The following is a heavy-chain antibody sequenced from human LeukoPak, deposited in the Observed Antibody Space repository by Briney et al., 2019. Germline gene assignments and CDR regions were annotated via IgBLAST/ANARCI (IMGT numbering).Heavy chain of an antibody. CDR1: GGSISSYY. J-gene: IGHJ4*02. CDR3: ARRGRNSSGWQDYL. V-gene: IGHV4-59*01. CDR2: IYHTGST. D-gene: IGHD6-25*01. Sequence: SETLSLTCTVSGGSISSYYWSWLRQPPGKGLEWVANIYHTGSTNYNPSLSSRVTISIDTAKNQFSLKLTSVTAADTAVYYCARRGRNSSGWQDYLWGQGTLVTVSS.